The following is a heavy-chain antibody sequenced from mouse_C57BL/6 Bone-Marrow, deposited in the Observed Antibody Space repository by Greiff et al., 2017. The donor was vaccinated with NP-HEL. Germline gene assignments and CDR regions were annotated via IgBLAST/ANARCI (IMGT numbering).Heavy chain of an antibody. V-gene: IGHV1-69*01. CDR1: GYTFTSYW. CDR3: ARKLRPGAMDY. J-gene: IGHJ4*01. CDR2: IDPSDSYT. Sequence: VQLQQPGAELVMPGASVKLSCKASGYTFTSYWMHWVKQRPGQGLEWIGEIDPSDSYTNYNQKFKGKSTLTVDKSSSTAYMQLSSLTSDDCAVYYCARKLRPGAMDYWGQGTSVTVSS. D-gene: IGHD3-2*02.